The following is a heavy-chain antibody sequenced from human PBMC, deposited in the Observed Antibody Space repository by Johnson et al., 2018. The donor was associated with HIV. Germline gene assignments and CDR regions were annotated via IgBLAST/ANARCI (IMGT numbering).Heavy chain of an antibody. CDR2: ISWNSGSI. D-gene: IGHD6-6*01. CDR3: AKVTPYSSSSSAFDI. J-gene: IGHJ3*02. CDR1: GFTFDDYA. Sequence: EVQLLESGGGLVQPGRSLRLSCAASGFTFDDYAMHWVRQAPGKGLEWVSGISWNSGSIGYAGSVKGRFTISRDNAKNSLYLQMNSLRAEDTALYYCAKVTPYSSSSSAFDIWGQGTMVTVSS. V-gene: IGHV3-9*01.